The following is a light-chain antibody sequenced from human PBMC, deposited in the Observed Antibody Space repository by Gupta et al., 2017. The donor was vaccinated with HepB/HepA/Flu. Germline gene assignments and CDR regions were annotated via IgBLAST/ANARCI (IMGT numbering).Light chain of an antibody. CDR3: CSYGGSYTLL. V-gene: IGLV2-11*01. CDR1: RSDVGNYKS. Sequence: QSALFKPCSVSGSPGQSVTISCPGTRSDVGNYKSASWYQQHPGKVPKMMIYDFSKRPSGVPDRFSGSKSGNTASLTISGLQAEDEADYYCCSYGGSYTLLFGGGTKLTVL. J-gene: IGLJ3*02. CDR2: DFS.